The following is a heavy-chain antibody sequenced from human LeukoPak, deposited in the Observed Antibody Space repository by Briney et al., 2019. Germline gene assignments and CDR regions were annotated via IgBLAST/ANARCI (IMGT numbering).Heavy chain of an antibody. J-gene: IGHJ5*02. V-gene: IGHV4-34*01. CDR1: GGSFSGYY. Sequence: SETLSLTCAVYGGSFSGYYWSWIRQPPGKGLEWIGEINHSGSTNYNPALKSRVTISVDTSKNQFSLKLSSVTAADTAVYYCARSSPWDNWFDPWGQGTLVTVSS. CDR3: ARSSPWDNWFDP. D-gene: IGHD1-26*01. CDR2: INHSGST.